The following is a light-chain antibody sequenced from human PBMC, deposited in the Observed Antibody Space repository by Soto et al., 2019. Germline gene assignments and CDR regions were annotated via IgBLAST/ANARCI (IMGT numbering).Light chain of an antibody. CDR1: QSVSSSI. V-gene: IGKV3-20*01. Sequence: EIVLTQSPGTLSLSPGERATLSCRTSQSVSSSILAWYHQKPGQAPRLLIYGASSRASGIPDRFSGSGSGTDFTLTISRLEPEDFGVFYCQQYGSSPRTFGQGTKVEIK. CDR3: QQYGSSPRT. CDR2: GAS. J-gene: IGKJ1*01.